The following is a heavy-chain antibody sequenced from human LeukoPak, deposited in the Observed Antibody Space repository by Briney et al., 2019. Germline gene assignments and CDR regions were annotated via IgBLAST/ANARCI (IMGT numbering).Heavy chain of an antibody. D-gene: IGHD5-18*01. J-gene: IGHJ2*01. CDR1: GYTFSSYG. V-gene: IGHV1-18*04. CDR2: ISAYNGNT. Sequence: ASVKVSCKPSGYTFSSYGTSWVRPTPGQGLEWMGWISAYNGNTNYAQKLQGRVTMTTDTSTSTAYMELRSLRSDDTAVYYCARDVGGYSYEPGDLWGRGTLVTVSS. CDR3: ARDVGGYSYEPGDL.